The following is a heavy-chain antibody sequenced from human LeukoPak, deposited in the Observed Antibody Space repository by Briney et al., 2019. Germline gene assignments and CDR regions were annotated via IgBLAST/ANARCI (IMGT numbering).Heavy chain of an antibody. J-gene: IGHJ5*02. CDR2: SSGSGDRT. D-gene: IGHD3-10*01. CDR1: GFTFSNYA. Sequence: PGGSLRLSCAASGFTFSNYAMSWVRQAPGTRLEWVTTSSGSGDRTFYADSVKGRFTISRDNSKNTLDLQMNSLRAEDTAVYYCAKTYYYVSGSFSPWGQGTLVTVSS. V-gene: IGHV3-23*01. CDR3: AKTYYYVSGSFSP.